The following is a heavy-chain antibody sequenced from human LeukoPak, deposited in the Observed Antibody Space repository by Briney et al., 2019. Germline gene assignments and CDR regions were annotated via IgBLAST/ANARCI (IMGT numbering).Heavy chain of an antibody. CDR3: AREGAVAGGFDY. V-gene: IGHV4-59*01. CDR1: GDSISSYY. J-gene: IGHJ4*02. CDR2: IYYTEST. D-gene: IGHD6-19*01. Sequence: PSETLSLTCTVSGDSISSYYWSWIRPPPGKGLEWIGYIYYTESTNYNPSLKSRVTISVDTSKNQFPLKLSSVTAADTAVYYCAREGAVAGGFDYWGQGTLVTVSS.